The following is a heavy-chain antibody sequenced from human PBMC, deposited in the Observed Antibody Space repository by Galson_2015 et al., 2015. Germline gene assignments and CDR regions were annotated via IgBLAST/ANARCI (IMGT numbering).Heavy chain of an antibody. Sequence: SLRLSCAASGFILSGYSINWVCQAPGKGLEWVSLIWYDGNNKYYADSVKGRFTISRDNSKNTLYLQMNSLRAEDTAVYYCATDPTALLRYPFWGQGTLVTVSS. D-gene: IGHD3-9*01. V-gene: IGHV3-33*08. CDR2: IWYDGNNK. CDR3: ATDPTALLRYPF. J-gene: IGHJ4*02. CDR1: GFILSGYS.